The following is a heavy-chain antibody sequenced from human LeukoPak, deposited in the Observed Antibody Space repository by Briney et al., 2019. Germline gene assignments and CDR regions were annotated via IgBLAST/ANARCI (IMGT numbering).Heavy chain of an antibody. J-gene: IGHJ4*02. Sequence: ASVKVSCKASGYTFTSYGISWVRQAPGQGLEWMGWISAYNGNTNYAQKLQGRVTMTTDTSTSTAYTELRSLRSDDTAVYYCARVYSSWRHLFDYWGQGTLVTVSS. D-gene: IGHD6-13*01. V-gene: IGHV1-18*01. CDR3: ARVYSSWRHLFDY. CDR2: ISAYNGNT. CDR1: GYTFTSYG.